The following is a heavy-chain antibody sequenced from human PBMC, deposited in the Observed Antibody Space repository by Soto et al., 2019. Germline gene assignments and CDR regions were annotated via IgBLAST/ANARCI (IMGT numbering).Heavy chain of an antibody. Sequence: GGSLRLSFAASGFTFSSYGMNWVLKAPGKGLEWVSGIRSSGNRTDYANSAKGRFTIARDNSKHRLYLQMNSLRAEDTAIYYCARFGSGSDAFDIWGQGTMVTVSS. D-gene: IGHD3-3*01. CDR1: GFTFSSYG. CDR3: ARFGSGSDAFDI. V-gene: IGHV3-23*01. J-gene: IGHJ3*02. CDR2: IRSSGNRT.